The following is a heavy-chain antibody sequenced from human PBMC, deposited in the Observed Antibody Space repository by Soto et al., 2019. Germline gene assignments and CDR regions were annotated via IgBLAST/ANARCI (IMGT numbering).Heavy chain of an antibody. D-gene: IGHD6-13*01. CDR1: GLTFSGYA. V-gene: IGHV3-23*01. CDR2: ISCWAGST. CDR3: AKVASSSWPYWYFDL. Sequence: EVRLLESGGGLVQPGGSLRISCAASGLTFSGYAMTWVRQAPGKGLEWVTSISCWAGSTYSADSVKGRFTISRDNSKNTLYLQMNSPRAEDTAFYYCAKVASSSWPYWYFDLWGRGVLVTVSS. J-gene: IGHJ2*01.